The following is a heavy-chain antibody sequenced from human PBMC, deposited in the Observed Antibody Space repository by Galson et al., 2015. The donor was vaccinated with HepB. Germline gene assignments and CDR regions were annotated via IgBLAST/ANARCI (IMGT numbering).Heavy chain of an antibody. CDR2: LIPFFDTP. CDR3: ARQFCSGGSCFSGWFDP. Sequence: SVKVSCKASGGTFSNFALSWVRQAPGQGLEWMGGLIPFFDTPDYAQNFQGRVTITADESTSTVYMELSSLRSEGTATYYCARQFCSGGSCFSGWFDPWGQGTLVTVSS. V-gene: IGHV1-69*13. CDR1: GGTFSNFA. J-gene: IGHJ5*02. D-gene: IGHD2-15*01.